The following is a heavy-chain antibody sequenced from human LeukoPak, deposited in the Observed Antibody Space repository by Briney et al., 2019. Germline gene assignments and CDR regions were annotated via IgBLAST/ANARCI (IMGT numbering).Heavy chain of an antibody. D-gene: IGHD2-15*01. Sequence: PSETLSLTSTVSGGSISSYYWSWIRQPAGKGLEWIGRIYTSGSTNYNPSLKSRVTISVDKSKNQFSLKLSSVTAADTAVYYCAIENVVVVAATPYYYYYMDVWGKGTTVTVSS. CDR1: GGSISSYY. J-gene: IGHJ6*03. V-gene: IGHV4-4*07. CDR3: AIENVVVVAATPYYYYYMDV. CDR2: IYTSGST.